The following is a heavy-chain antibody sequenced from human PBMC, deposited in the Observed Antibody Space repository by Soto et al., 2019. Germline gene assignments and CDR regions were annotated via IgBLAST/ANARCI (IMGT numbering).Heavy chain of an antibody. CDR3: ARGVSGAFDI. J-gene: IGHJ3*02. Sequence: EPLSLTSAVYGGCLSGYYWIWIRQPPGKGLEWIGEINHSGSTNYNPSLKSRVTISVDTSKNQFSLKLSSVTAADTAVYYCARGVSGAFDIWGQGTMVTVSS. CDR1: GGCLSGYY. V-gene: IGHV4-34*01. CDR2: INHSGST.